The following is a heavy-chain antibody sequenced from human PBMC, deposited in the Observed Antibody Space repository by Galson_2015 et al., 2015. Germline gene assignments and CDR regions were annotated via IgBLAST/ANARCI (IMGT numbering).Heavy chain of an antibody. V-gene: IGHV3-30*18. Sequence: SLRLSCAASGFTFSSYGMHWVRQAPGKGLEWVAVISYDGSNKYYADSVKGRFTISRDNSKNTLYLQMNSLRAEDTAVYYCAKELGEFGFVTMIVVSHNYYGMDVWGQGTTVTVSS. J-gene: IGHJ6*02. CDR1: GFTFSSYG. CDR3: AKELGEFGFVTMIVVSHNYYGMDV. CDR2: ISYDGSNK. D-gene: IGHD3-22*01.